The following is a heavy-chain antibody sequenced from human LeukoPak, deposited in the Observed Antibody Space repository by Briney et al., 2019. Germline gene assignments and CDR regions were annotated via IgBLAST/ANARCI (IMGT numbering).Heavy chain of an antibody. CDR3: ARVGSWYFHFDY. D-gene: IGHD6-13*01. V-gene: IGHV4-59*01. J-gene: IGHJ4*02. Sequence: WIGYIYYSGSTNYNPSLKSRVTISVDTSKNQFSLKLSSVTAADTAVYYCARVGSWYFHFDYWGQGTLVTVSS. CDR2: IYYSGST.